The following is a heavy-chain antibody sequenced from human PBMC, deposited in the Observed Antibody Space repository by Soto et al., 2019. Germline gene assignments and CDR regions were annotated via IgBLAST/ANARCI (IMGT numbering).Heavy chain of an antibody. CDR1: GYTLTELS. CDR3: ARETLSYYYDSSDPPFDY. V-gene: IGHV1-24*01. J-gene: IGHJ4*02. D-gene: IGHD3-22*01. CDR2: FDPEDGET. Sequence: ASVKVSCKVSGYTLTELSMHWVRQAPGKGLEWMGGFDPEDGETNYAQKFQGRVTMTADTSTNTAYMELSSLRSDDTAVYYCARETLSYYYDSSDPPFDYWGQGTLVTVSS.